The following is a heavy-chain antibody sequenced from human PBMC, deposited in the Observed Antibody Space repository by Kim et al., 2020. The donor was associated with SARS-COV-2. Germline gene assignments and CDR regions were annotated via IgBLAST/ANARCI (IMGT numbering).Heavy chain of an antibody. CDR2: DSDT. CDR3: ARRGVGDI. D-gene: IGHD1-26*01. J-gene: IGHJ3*02. Sequence: DSDTRYSPSFQGQVTISADKSISTAYLQWSSLKASDTAMYYCARRGVGDIWGQGTMVTVSS. V-gene: IGHV5-51*01.